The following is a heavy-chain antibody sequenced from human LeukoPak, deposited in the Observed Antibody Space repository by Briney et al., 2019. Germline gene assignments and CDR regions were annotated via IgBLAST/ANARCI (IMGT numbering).Heavy chain of an antibody. J-gene: IGHJ4*02. D-gene: IGHD6-19*01. CDR3: ARDGGYSSGWLSEYYFDY. Sequence: SVKVSCKASGGTFSSYAISWVRQAPGQGLEWMGGIIPIFGTANYAQKFQGRVTITADESTSTAYMELSSLRSEDTAVYYCARDGGYSSGWLSEYYFDYWGQGTLVTVSS. CDR1: GGTFSSYA. V-gene: IGHV1-69*13. CDR2: IIPIFGTA.